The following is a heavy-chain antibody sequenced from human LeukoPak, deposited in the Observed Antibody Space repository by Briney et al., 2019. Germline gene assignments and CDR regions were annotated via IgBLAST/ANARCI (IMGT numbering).Heavy chain of an antibody. CDR2: NIPILGIA. J-gene: IGHJ5*02. CDR1: GGTFSSYA. Sequence: GASMKVSCKASGGTFSSYAISWVRQAPGQGLEWMGRNIPILGIANYAQKFQGRVTITADKSTSTAYVELSSLRSEDTAVYYCASVPHCSSTSCYDKDWFDPWGQGTLVTVSS. V-gene: IGHV1-69*04. D-gene: IGHD2-2*01. CDR3: ASVPHCSSTSCYDKDWFDP.